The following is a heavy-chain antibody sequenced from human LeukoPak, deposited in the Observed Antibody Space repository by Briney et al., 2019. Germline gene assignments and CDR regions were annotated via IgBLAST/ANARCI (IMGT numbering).Heavy chain of an antibody. CDR1: GGSFSGYY. D-gene: IGHD3-10*01. CDR2: INHRGST. V-gene: IGHV4-34*01. CDR3: ARGLRRYYGSGSYYNNNSWFDP. Sequence: PSETLSLTCAVYGGSFSGYYWSWIRQPPGKGLEWIGEINHRGSTNYHPSLKSPVTISVDKSKKQFFLEMSHATAADTAVYYCARGLRRYYGSGSYYNNNSWFDPWGQGTLVTVSS. J-gene: IGHJ5*02.